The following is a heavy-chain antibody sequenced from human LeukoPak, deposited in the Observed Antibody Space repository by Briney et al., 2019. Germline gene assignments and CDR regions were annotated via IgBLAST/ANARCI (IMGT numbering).Heavy chain of an antibody. CDR3: ARVRYSSSSSYFDY. CDR1: GFTFSSYD. V-gene: IGHV3-13*01. D-gene: IGHD6-6*01. Sequence: GGSLRLSCAASGFTFSSYDMHWVRQATGKGLEWVSAIGTASDTYYPGSVKGRFTISRENAKNSLYLQMNSLRAGDTAVYYCARVRYSSSSSYFDYWGQGTLVTVSS. J-gene: IGHJ4*02. CDR2: IGTASDT.